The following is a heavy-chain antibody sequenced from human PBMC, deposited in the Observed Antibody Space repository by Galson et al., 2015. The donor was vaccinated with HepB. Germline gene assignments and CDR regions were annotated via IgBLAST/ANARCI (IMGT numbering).Heavy chain of an antibody. CDR2: ISWNSGSI. V-gene: IGHV3-9*01. Sequence: SLRLSCAASGFTFDDYAMHWVRQAPGKGLEWVSGISWNSGSIGYADSVKGRFTISRDNAKNSLYLQMNSLRAEDTALYYCAKDNNGQPGYMDVWGKGTTVTVSS. CDR3: AKDNNGQPGYMDV. J-gene: IGHJ6*03. D-gene: IGHD1-14*01. CDR1: GFTFDDYA.